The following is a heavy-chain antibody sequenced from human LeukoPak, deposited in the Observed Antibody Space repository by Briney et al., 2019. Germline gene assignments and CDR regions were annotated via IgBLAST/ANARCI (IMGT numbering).Heavy chain of an antibody. V-gene: IGHV1-2*02. CDR2: INPNSGGT. Sequence: ASVKVSCKASGYTFTGYYMHWVRQAPGQGLEWMGWINPNSGGTNYAQKLQGRVTMTRDTSISTAYMELSRLRSDDTAVYYCARAPRQWLVRTFDYWGQGTLVTVSS. CDR1: GYTFTGYY. D-gene: IGHD6-19*01. J-gene: IGHJ4*02. CDR3: ARAPRQWLVRTFDY.